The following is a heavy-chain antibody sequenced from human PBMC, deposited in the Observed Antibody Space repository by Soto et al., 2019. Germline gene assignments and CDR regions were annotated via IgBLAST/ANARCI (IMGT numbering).Heavy chain of an antibody. Sequence: SETLSLTCAVSGGSISSGGYSWSWIRQPPGKGLEWIGYIYHSGSTYYNPSLKSRVTISVDRSKNQFSLKLSSVTAADTAVYYCARVTSMTTVTTSSYYFDYWGQGTLVTVSS. CDR2: IYHSGST. CDR3: ARVTSMTTVTTSSYYFDY. D-gene: IGHD4-17*01. J-gene: IGHJ4*02. CDR1: GGSISSGGYS. V-gene: IGHV4-30-2*01.